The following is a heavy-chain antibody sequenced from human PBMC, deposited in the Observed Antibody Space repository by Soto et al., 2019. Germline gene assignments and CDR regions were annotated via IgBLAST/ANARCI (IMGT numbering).Heavy chain of an antibody. Sequence: QVTLKESGPVLVKPTETLTLTCTVSGVSLITGKMGVSWIRQPPGKALEWLAHILSNDEKSYSTSLKTRLTISTDNSKTQVVLTMTNMGPFDTATYYCSRTLEMRICMDVWAQGTTVTLAS. V-gene: IGHV2-26*01. CDR3: SRTLEMRICMDV. CDR2: ILSNDEK. CDR1: GVSLITGKMG. D-gene: IGHD2-15*01. J-gene: IGHJ6*02.